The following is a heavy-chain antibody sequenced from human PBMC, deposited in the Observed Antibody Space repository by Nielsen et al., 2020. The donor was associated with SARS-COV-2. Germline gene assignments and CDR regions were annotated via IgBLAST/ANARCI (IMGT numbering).Heavy chain of an antibody. CDR1: GFTFSSYA. CDR3: AKDSSSWYNDNWYFDL. V-gene: IGHV3-23*01. J-gene: IGHJ2*01. D-gene: IGHD6-13*01. CDR2: ISGSGGST. Sequence: GGSLRLSCAASGFTFSSYAMSWVRQAPGKGLEWVSAISGSGGSTYYADSVKGRFTISRDNSKNTLYLQMNSLRAEDTAVYYCAKDSSSWYNDNWYFDLWGRGTLVTVSS.